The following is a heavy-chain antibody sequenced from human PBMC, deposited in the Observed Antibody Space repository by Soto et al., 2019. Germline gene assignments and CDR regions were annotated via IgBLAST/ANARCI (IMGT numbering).Heavy chain of an antibody. J-gene: IGHJ6*03. CDR3: ARIIVVVPAARSFYYYYYMDV. D-gene: IGHD2-2*01. CDR1: GGSISSYY. Sequence: SETLSLTCTVSGGSISSYYWSWIRQPPGKGLEWIGYIYYSGSTNYNPSLKSRVTISVDTSKNQFSLKLSSVTAADTAVYYCARIIVVVPAARSFYYYYYMDVWGKGTTVTVSS. CDR2: IYYSGST. V-gene: IGHV4-59*01.